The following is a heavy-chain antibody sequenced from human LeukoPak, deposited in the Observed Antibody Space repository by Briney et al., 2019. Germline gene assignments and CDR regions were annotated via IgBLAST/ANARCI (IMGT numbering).Heavy chain of an antibody. CDR2: IKQDGSEK. D-gene: IGHD3-16*02. CDR1: GFTFSSCW. CDR3: ARDRVITFGGVIVRIY. J-gene: IGHJ4*02. V-gene: IGHV3-7*01. Sequence: GGSLRLSCAASGFTFSSCWMSWVRQAPGKGLEWVANIKQDGSEKYYVDSVKGRFTISRDNAKNSLYLQMNSLRAEDTAVYYCARDRVITFGGVIVRIYWGQGTLVTVSS.